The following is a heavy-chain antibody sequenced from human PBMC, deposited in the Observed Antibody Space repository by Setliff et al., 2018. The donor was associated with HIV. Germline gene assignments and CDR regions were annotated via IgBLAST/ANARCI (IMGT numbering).Heavy chain of an antibody. Sequence: PSETLSLTCAVYGGSFSGYYWSWIRQPPGKGLEWIGEINHSGSTNYNPSLKSRVTISVDTSKNQFSLKLSSVTAADTAVYYCARADSGYYYFEYWGQGTLVTVSS. CDR2: INHSGST. CDR3: ARADSGYYYFEY. CDR1: GGSFSGYY. D-gene: IGHD3-22*01. V-gene: IGHV4-34*01. J-gene: IGHJ4*02.